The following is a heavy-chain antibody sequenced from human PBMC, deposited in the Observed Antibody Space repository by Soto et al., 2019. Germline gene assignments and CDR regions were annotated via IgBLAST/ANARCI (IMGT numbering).Heavy chain of an antibody. CDR1: GGSVTNSSYY. D-gene: IGHD4-17*01. CDR3: VSQRTTVPTQAYFDY. CDR2: VYYRGRG. V-gene: IGHV4-39*01. Sequence: SETLSLTCTVSGGSVTNSSYYWGWIRQSPGKGLEWIGSVYYRGRGYSKSSVKSRVTISVVTSKNRYSLSLNSVTASDTAVYFCVSQRTTVPTQAYFDYWGPGALVTVSS. J-gene: IGHJ4*02.